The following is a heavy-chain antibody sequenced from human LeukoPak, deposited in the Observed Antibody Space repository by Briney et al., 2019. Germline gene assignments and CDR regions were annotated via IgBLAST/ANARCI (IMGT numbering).Heavy chain of an antibody. Sequence: GGSLRLSCAASGFTFSSYWMHWVRQAPGKGLVWVSRINTDGSGTSYADSVKGRFTISRDNAKNTLYLQMNSLRAEDTAVYYCAGLYYYGSGSPIDWGQGTLVTVSS. CDR1: GFTFSSYW. CDR2: INTDGSGT. CDR3: AGLYYYGSGSPID. V-gene: IGHV3-74*01. J-gene: IGHJ4*02. D-gene: IGHD3-10*01.